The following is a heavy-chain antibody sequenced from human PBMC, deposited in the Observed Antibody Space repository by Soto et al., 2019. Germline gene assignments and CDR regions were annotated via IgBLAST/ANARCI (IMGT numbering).Heavy chain of an antibody. CDR1: GGSISGYY. CDR2: VYNSGST. V-gene: IGHV4-59*01. Sequence: PSETLSLTCTVSGGSISGYYWSWIRQPPGKGLEWIGYVYNSGSTNYNPSLKSRVTMSVDTSKNQFSLKLSSVTAADTAVYYCARGYYFGSRGYSHQYYFDYWGQETLATVSS. CDR3: ARGYYFGSRGYSHQYYFDY. J-gene: IGHJ4*02. D-gene: IGHD3-22*01.